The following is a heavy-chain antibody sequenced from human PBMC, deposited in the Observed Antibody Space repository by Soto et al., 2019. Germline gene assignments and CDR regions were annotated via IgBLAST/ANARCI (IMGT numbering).Heavy chain of an antibody. CDR2: INPITGGT. CDR3: ARNYYDSSYRDYLDY. J-gene: IGHJ4*02. Sequence: QVQLVQSGAEVKRPGASVTVSCKASGYTFTNYYIHWVRQAPGQGLEWMGWINPITGGTNYAPKFQGRVTMTRDTSITTAYMELSRLRSDDTAVYYCARNYYDSSYRDYLDYWGQGTPVTVSS. CDR1: GYTFTNYY. D-gene: IGHD3-22*01. V-gene: IGHV1-2*02.